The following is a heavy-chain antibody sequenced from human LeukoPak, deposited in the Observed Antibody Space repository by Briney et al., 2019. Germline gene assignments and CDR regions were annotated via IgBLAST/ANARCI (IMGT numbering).Heavy chain of an antibody. CDR2: ISSSSSYI. Sequence: GGSLRLSCAASGFTFSSYSMNWVRQAPGKGLEWVSSISSSSSYIYYADSVKGRFTISRDNAKNSLHLQMNSLRAEDTAVYYCAREGYSRSYYYYYGMDVWGQGTTVTVSS. D-gene: IGHD1-26*01. CDR1: GFTFSSYS. CDR3: AREGYSRSYYYYYGMDV. V-gene: IGHV3-21*01. J-gene: IGHJ6*02.